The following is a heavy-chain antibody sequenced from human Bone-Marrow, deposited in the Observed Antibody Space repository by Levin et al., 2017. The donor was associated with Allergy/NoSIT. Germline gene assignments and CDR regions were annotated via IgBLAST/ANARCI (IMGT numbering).Heavy chain of an antibody. CDR1: GFIFSNYA. Sequence: GGSLRLSCAASGFIFSNYAIIWVRQTPRKGLECVAAVSEDATHKNYGESVKGRFVISRDNARNTVNLEMNALRVEDTAVYYCTRGRGAKLGETYWMDSWGQGTLVTVTS. CDR3: TRGRGAKLGETYWMDS. D-gene: IGHD7-27*01. V-gene: IGHV3-30*09. CDR2: VSEDATHK. J-gene: IGHJ5*01.